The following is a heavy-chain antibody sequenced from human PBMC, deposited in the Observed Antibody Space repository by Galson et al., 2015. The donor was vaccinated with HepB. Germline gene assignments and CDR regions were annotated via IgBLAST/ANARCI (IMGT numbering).Heavy chain of an antibody. CDR2: IHYSGNF. V-gene: IGHV4-59*08. CDR3: ARLDGVGNSPCFWYYMDV. Sequence: TLSLTCSVSSGSIRSDYWSWIRQPPGRGLEWIGYIHYSGNFNYNPSLESRVTISVDTSKNQVSLKLRSVTAADTAVYYCARLDGVGNSPCFWYYMDVWGTGTAVAVSS. CDR1: SGSIRSDY. D-gene: IGHD4-23*01. J-gene: IGHJ6*03.